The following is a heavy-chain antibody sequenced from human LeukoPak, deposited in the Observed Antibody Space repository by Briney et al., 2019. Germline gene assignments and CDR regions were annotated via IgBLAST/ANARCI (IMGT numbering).Heavy chain of an antibody. D-gene: IGHD5-18*01. Sequence: SETLSLTCTVSGGSISSSSYYWGWIRQPPGKGLEWIGSIYYSGSSYYNPSLKSRVTLSVHTSKNQFSLKLSSVTAADTAVYYCARHVDTATDYFDYWGQGTLVTVSS. V-gene: IGHV4-39*01. J-gene: IGHJ4*02. CDR2: IYYSGSS. CDR3: ARHVDTATDYFDY. CDR1: GGSISSSSYY.